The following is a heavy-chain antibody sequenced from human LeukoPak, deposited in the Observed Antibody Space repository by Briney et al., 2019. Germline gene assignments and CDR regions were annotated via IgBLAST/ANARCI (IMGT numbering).Heavy chain of an antibody. CDR1: GFTFSSYA. V-gene: IGHV3-23*01. J-gene: IGHJ6*04. Sequence: GGSLRLSCAASGFTFSSYAMSWVRQAPGKGQEWVSGISGSGGSTFYADSVKGRFTISRDNSKNTLYLQMNSLRAEDTAVYYCAELGITMIGGVWGKGTTVTISS. D-gene: IGHD3-10*02. CDR2: ISGSGGST. CDR3: AELGITMIGGV.